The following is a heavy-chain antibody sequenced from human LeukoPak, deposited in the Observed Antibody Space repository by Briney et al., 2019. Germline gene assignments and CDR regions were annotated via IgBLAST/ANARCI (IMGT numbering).Heavy chain of an antibody. V-gene: IGHV4-39*02. CDR1: GGSISTNYFY. Sequence: SETLSLTCTVSGGSISTNYFYWGWIRQPPGKGLEWIGTVYYSGNTYYNPSLNSRVTMAVDTPKNHFSLRLSSVTAADTAVYYCVTTGYFDYWGQGTLVTVSS. CDR2: VYYSGNT. CDR3: VTTGYFDY. D-gene: IGHD4-17*01. J-gene: IGHJ4*02.